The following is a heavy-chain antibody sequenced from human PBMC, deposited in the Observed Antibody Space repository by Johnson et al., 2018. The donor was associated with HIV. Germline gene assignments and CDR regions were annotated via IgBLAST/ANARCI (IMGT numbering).Heavy chain of an antibody. D-gene: IGHD4-11*01. Sequence: QVQLVESGGGVVQPGRSLRLSCAASGFTFSTYGVHWVRQAPGKGLEWVAVISYDGSNKYYADSVKGRFTISRDNSKNTLYLQMNTLRAEDAAVYYCAKGWDPMTTVNTFAFDIWGQGTMVTVSS. CDR1: GFTFSTYG. CDR3: AKGWDPMTTVNTFAFDI. J-gene: IGHJ3*02. CDR2: ISYDGSNK. V-gene: IGHV3-30*18.